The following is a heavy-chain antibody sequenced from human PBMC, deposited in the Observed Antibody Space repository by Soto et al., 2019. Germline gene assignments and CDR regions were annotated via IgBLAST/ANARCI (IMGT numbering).Heavy chain of an antibody. D-gene: IGHD2-15*01. CDR2: ISPYNGPT. CDR3: ARDATPNGVHP. Sequence: QVQLVQSGAEVKRPWASVKVSCKASGYTFTSYGINWVRQAPGQGLEWMGWISPYNGPTNYAQKFQGRVTMTTDTSTSTTHMELRSLTSDDTAVYYCARDATPNGVHPWGQGTLVTVSS. J-gene: IGHJ5*02. CDR1: GYTFTSYG. V-gene: IGHV1-18*01.